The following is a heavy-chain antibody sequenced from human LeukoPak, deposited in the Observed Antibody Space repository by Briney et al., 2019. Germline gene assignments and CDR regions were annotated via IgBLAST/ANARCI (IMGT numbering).Heavy chain of an antibody. CDR3: ARGSRRYYDSSGYYDYYYYMDV. D-gene: IGHD3-22*01. CDR1: GGSISSYY. V-gene: IGHV4-59*01. CDR2: IYYSGST. J-gene: IGHJ6*03. Sequence: SETLSLTCTVSGGSISSYYWSWIRQPPGKGLEWIGYIYYSGSTNYNPSLKSRVTISVDTSKNQFSLKLSSVTAADTAVYYCARGSRRYYDSSGYYDYYYYMDVWGKGTTVTISS.